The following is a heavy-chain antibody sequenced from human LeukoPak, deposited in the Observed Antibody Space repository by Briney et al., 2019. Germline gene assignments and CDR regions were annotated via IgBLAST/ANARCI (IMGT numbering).Heavy chain of an antibody. D-gene: IGHD6-13*01. CDR3: ARVAIGERETYSSSWYMGPFFDY. J-gene: IGHJ4*02. Sequence: SGTLSLTCAVSGASISNTNWWSWVRQPPGKGLEWIGEIYHSGSINYNPSLKSRVIISEDKSKNRLSLELSSVTAADTAVYYCARVAIGERETYSSSWYMGPFFDYWGQGTLVTVSS. V-gene: IGHV4-4*02. CDR2: IYHSGSI. CDR1: GASISNTNW.